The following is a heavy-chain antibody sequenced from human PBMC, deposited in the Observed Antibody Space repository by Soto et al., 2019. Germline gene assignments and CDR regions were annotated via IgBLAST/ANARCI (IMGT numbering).Heavy chain of an antibody. CDR3: ASGDYYDSGSYVDY. D-gene: IGHD3-10*01. V-gene: IGHV4-39*01. Sequence: SETLSLTCTVSGGSITSSSYYWGWIRQPPGKGLEWIGNIYYSGSTYYNPSLNSRVTTSVDTSKNQFSLKLSSVTATDTAIYYCASGDYYDSGSYVDYWGQGALVTVSS. CDR2: IYYSGST. CDR1: GGSITSSSYY. J-gene: IGHJ4*02.